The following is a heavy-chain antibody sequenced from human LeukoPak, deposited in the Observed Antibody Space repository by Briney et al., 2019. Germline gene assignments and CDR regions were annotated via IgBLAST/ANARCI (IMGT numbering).Heavy chain of an antibody. D-gene: IGHD3-10*01. CDR2: IYYSGST. CDR1: GGSFSSYY. V-gene: IGHV4-59*08. CDR3: ARGWYATGSYSPPRE. Sequence: PSETLSLTCTVSGGSFSSYYWSWIRQPPGKGLEWIGYIYYSGSTNYNPSLKSRVTKSVDTSKNQFSLKLSSVTAADTALYYCARGWYATGSYSPPREWGEGTLVTVSS. J-gene: IGHJ4*02.